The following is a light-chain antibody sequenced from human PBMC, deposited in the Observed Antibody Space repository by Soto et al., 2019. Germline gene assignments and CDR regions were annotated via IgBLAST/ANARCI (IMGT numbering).Light chain of an antibody. CDR2: GAS. Sequence: LTQSPATLSLSPGERATLSCRASQSVSSFYLAWYQQKPGQAPRLLIYGASNRATGIPDRFSGSGSGTDFTLTISRLEPEDFAVYYCQQYGSSGTFGQGTKVDIK. V-gene: IGKV3-20*01. J-gene: IGKJ1*01. CDR3: QQYGSSGT. CDR1: QSVSSFY.